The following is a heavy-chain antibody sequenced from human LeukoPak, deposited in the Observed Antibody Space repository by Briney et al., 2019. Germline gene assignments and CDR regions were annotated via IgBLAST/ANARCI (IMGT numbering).Heavy chain of an antibody. Sequence: WASVKVSCKASGYTFTSYGISWVRQAPGRGLEWMGWISAYNGNTNYAQKLQGRVTMTTDTSTSTAYMELRSLRSDDTAVYYCASSVAGSFDYWGQGTLVTVSS. CDR3: ASSVAGSFDY. J-gene: IGHJ4*02. CDR1: GYTFTSYG. V-gene: IGHV1-18*01. D-gene: IGHD6-19*01. CDR2: ISAYNGNT.